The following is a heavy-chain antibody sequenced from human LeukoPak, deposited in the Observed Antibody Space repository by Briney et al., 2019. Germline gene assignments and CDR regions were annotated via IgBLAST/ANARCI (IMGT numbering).Heavy chain of an antibody. Sequence: PGGSLRLSCAASGFTFSSYWMHWVRQAPGKGLVWVSRINSDGSSTSYADSVKGRFTISRDNAKNTLYLQMNSLRAEDTAVYYCARGPLLADSSGYWDYFDYWGQGTLVTVSS. CDR3: ARGPLLADSSGYWDYFDY. D-gene: IGHD3-22*01. CDR1: GFTFSSYW. J-gene: IGHJ4*02. CDR2: INSDGSST. V-gene: IGHV3-74*01.